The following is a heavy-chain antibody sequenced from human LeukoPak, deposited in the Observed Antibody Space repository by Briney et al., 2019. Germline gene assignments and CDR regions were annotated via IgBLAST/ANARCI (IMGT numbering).Heavy chain of an antibody. J-gene: IGHJ4*02. V-gene: IGHV1-18*01. CDR3: ARRPSYYYDSSGWVDY. CDR2: ISAYNGNT. Sequence: ASVKVSCKASGYTLTSYGISWVRQAPGQGLEWMGWISAYNGNTNYAQKLQGRVTMTTDTSTSTAYMELRSLRSDDTAVYYCARRPSYYYDSSGWVDYWGQGTLVTVSS. D-gene: IGHD3-22*01. CDR1: GYTLTSYG.